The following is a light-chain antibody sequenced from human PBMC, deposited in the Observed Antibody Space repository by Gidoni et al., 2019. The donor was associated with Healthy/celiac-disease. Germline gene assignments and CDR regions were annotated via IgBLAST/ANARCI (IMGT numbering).Light chain of an antibody. V-gene: IGKV4-1*01. CDR1: QSVLYSYNNNNY. J-gene: IGKJ2*04. CDR2: WAS. CDR3: QQYYSTPCS. Sequence: DIVMTQSPDSLAVSPGERATINCKSSQSVLYSYNNNNYLAWYQQKPGQPPKLLIYWASTRESGVPDRFSGSGSGTDFTLTISSLQAEDVAVYYCQQYYSTPCSFGQGTKLEIK.